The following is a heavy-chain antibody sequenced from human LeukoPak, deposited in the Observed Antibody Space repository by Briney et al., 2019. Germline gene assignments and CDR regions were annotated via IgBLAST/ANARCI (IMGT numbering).Heavy chain of an antibody. CDR2: ISGSGGST. D-gene: IGHD6-6*01. J-gene: IGHJ4*02. CDR3: AKDSSLGRIAARSVDY. CDR1: GFTFSSYA. Sequence: QSGGSLRLSCAASGFTFSSYAMSWVRQAPRKGLEWDSAISGSGGSTYYADSVKGRFTISRDNSKNTLYLQMNSLRAEDTAVYYCAKDSSLGRIAARSVDYWGQGTLVTVSS. V-gene: IGHV3-23*01.